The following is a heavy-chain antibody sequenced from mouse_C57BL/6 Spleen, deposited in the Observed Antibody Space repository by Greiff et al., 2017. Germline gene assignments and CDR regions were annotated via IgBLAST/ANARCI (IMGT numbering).Heavy chain of an antibody. CDR2: ISYDGSN. CDR1: GYSITSGYY. J-gene: IGHJ4*01. CDR3: ARGDYDYDRVDYYAMDY. V-gene: IGHV3-6*01. Sequence: EVHLVESGPGLVKPSQSLSLTCSVTGYSITSGYYWNWIRQFPGNKLEWMGYISYDGSNNYNPSLKNRISITRDTSKNQFFLKLNSVTTEDTATYYCARGDYDYDRVDYYAMDYWGQGTSVTVSS. D-gene: IGHD2-4*01.